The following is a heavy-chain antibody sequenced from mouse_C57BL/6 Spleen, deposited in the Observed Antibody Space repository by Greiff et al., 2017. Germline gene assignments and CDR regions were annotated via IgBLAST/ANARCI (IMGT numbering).Heavy chain of an antibody. CDR2: INPGSGGT. CDR1: GYAFPNYL. Sequence: VQLQQSGAELVRPGTSVKVSCKASGYAFPNYLIEWVKQRPGQGLEWIGVINPGSGGTTYNEKFKGKATLTADKSSSTAYMQLSSLTAEDSAVYFCARSDEYDDYWGQGTTLTVSS. D-gene: IGHD2-4*01. J-gene: IGHJ2*01. V-gene: IGHV1-54*01. CDR3: ARSDEYDDY.